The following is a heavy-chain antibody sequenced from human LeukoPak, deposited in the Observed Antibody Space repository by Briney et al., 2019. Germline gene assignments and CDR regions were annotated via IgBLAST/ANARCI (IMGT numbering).Heavy chain of an antibody. J-gene: IGHJ4*02. CDR3: ARFHYVWGSYRSGYFDY. CDR1: GFTFSSYA. CDR2: ISGSGGST. V-gene: IGHV3-23*01. Sequence: GGSLRLSCAASGFTFSSYAMSWVRQAPGKGLEWVSAISGSGGSTYYADSVKGRFTISRDNSKNTLYLQMNSLRAEDTAVYYCARFHYVWGSYRSGYFDYWGQGTLVTVSS. D-gene: IGHD3-16*02.